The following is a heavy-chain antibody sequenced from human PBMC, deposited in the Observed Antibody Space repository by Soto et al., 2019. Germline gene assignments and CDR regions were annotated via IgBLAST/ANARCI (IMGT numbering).Heavy chain of an antibody. CDR1: GGCIRTSNW. J-gene: IGHJ4*02. CDR3: ARARATIAAAAIFDC. V-gene: IGHV4-4*02. CDR2: VYRTGST. D-gene: IGHD6-13*01. Sequence: SDTLSLTCAVSGGCIRTSNWWRWVRQPTGKGLEWIGEVYRTGSTNYNPSLESRLTISVDKSKNQFSLKLTSVTAADTAVYYCARARATIAAAAIFDCWGQGTLVTVSS.